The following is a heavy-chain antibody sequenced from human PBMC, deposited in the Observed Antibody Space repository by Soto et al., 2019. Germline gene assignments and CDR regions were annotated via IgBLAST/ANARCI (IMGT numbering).Heavy chain of an antibody. CDR3: ASSYSSPSSDY. J-gene: IGHJ4*02. CDR1: GGSFSGYY. D-gene: IGHD6-19*01. V-gene: IGHV4-34*01. Sequence: PSETLSLTCAVYGGSFSGYYWSWIRQPPGKGLEWIGEINHSGSTNYNPSLKSRVTISVDTSKNQFSLKLSSVTAADTAVYYCASSYSSPSSDYWGQGTLVTVSS. CDR2: INHSGST.